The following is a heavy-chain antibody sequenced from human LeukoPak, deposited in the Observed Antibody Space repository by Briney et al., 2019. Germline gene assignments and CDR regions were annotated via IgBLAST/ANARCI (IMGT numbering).Heavy chain of an antibody. D-gene: IGHD7-27*01. CDR2: ISGSGDNT. J-gene: IGHJ4*02. CDR1: GFTFSSFA. Sequence: GGSLRLSCAASGFTFSSFAMSWVRQAPGKGLEWVSAISGSGDNTFYADSVRGRFTISRDNSKKILYLPMNRLRGEDTAIYSCAKDFRGSGYFFDYWGQGTLVTVSS. CDR3: AKDFRGSGYFFDY. V-gene: IGHV3-23*01.